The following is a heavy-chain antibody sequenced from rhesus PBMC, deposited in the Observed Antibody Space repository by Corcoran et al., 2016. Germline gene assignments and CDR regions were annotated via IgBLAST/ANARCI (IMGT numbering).Heavy chain of an antibody. J-gene: IGHJ4*01. CDR3: ARDPGYSSGWPDFDY. CDR1: GGSISDSYR. V-gene: IGHV4S10*01. CDR2: IYGSSTNT. D-gene: IGHD6-31*01. Sequence: QVQLQESGPGVVKPSETLSLTCAVSGGSISDSYRWSWIRQPPGKGLGWIGYIYGSSTNTNYNPSLKSRVTISKDTSKNQFSLKLSSVSAADTAVYYCARDPGYSSGWPDFDYWGQGVLVTVSS.